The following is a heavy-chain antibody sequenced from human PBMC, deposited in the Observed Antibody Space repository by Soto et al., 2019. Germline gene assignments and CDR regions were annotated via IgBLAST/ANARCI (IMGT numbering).Heavy chain of an antibody. J-gene: IGHJ4*02. CDR1: GFMCSSYD. Sequence: EVQRFESGGGLAQPGGSLRLSCAASGFMCSSYDMSWVRQAPGKGLEWVSTILVDGRTFYVDSVKGRFTISRDNAKNSLYLQMNSLRAEDTAVYYCARGIAAAGTDYWGQGTLVTVSS. CDR3: ARGIAAAGTDY. CDR2: ILVDGRT. V-gene: IGHV3-23*01. D-gene: IGHD6-13*01.